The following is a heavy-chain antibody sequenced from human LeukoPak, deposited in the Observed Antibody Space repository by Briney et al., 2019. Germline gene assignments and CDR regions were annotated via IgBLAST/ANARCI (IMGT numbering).Heavy chain of an antibody. J-gene: IGHJ3*02. D-gene: IGHD3-9*01. V-gene: IGHV4-30-2*01. Sequence: SQTLSLTCTVSGGSISSGGYYWSWIRQPPGKGLEWIGEINHSGSTNYNPSLKSRVTISVDTSKNQFSLKLSSVTAADTAVYYCARRQRITISLGRFAAFDIWGQGTMVTVSS. CDR1: GGSISSGGYY. CDR3: ARRQRITISLGRFAAFDI. CDR2: INHSGST.